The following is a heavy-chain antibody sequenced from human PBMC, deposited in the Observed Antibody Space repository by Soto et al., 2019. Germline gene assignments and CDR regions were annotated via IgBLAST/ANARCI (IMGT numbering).Heavy chain of an antibody. J-gene: IGHJ4*02. CDR3: ARVSAAPGSYYFDY. V-gene: IGHV1-18*01. D-gene: IGHD6-13*01. Sequence: QVQLVQSGAEVKKPGASVKVSCKASGYTFTSYGWVRQAPGQGLEWMGWISGSNGNTNYAQKLQGRDTMTTDTSTRTAYMEMRRLRSDGTAVNYCARVSAAPGSYYFDYWGQGTLVTVSS. CDR1: GYTFTSYG. CDR2: ISGSNGNT.